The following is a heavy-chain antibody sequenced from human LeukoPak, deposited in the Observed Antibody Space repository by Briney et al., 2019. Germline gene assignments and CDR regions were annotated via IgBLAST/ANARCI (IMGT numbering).Heavy chain of an antibody. CDR2: ITGSGRGT. V-gene: IGHV3-23*01. Sequence: GGSLRLSCAASGFTVGSNYMSRVRQAPGKGLEWVSSITGSGRGTYYADSVKGRFSVSRDNSQNTVFLRMNSLRADDTALYYCSKDPNGDYVGAFDMWGPGTMVTVSS. CDR1: GFTVGSNY. D-gene: IGHD4-17*01. J-gene: IGHJ3*02. CDR3: SKDPNGDYVGAFDM.